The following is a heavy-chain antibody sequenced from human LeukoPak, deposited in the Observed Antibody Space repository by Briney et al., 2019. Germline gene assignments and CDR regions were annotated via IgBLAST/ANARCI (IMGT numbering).Heavy chain of an antibody. CDR1: GFTFSSYS. CDR3: ARDLRGGGGEWVFDY. J-gene: IGHJ4*02. V-gene: IGHV3-21*01. D-gene: IGHD2-21*01. Sequence: GGSLRLSCAASGFTFSSYSMNWVRQAPGKGLEWVSSISSSSSYIYYADSVKGRFTISRDNAKNSLYLQMNSLRAEDTAVYYCARDLRGGGGEWVFDYWGQGILVTVSS. CDR2: ISSSSSYI.